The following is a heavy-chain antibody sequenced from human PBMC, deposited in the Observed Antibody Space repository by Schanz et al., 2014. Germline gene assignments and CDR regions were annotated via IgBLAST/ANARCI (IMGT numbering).Heavy chain of an antibody. CDR2: IKEDGSVK. D-gene: IGHD6-13*01. J-gene: IGHJ4*02. V-gene: IGHV3-7*01. Sequence: EVQLVESGGGLVQPGGSLRLSCTASGFTFSDYWMSWVRQAPGKGLEWVANIKEDGSVKDYVDSVKGRFTISRDNAKNSLFLQMNSLRAEDTAVYYCAKSQGSSFDSWGQGTLVTVSS. CDR3: AKSQGSSFDS. CDR1: GFTFSDYW.